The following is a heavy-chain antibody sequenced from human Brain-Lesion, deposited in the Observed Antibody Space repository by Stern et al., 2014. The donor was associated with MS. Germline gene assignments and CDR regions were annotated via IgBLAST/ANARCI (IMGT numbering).Heavy chain of an antibody. CDR2: VNPNTGGT. CDR1: GYIFTGYY. V-gene: IGHV1-2*06. D-gene: IGHD3-3*01. CDR3: ARDQRGITIFGVVTDYYYLGMDV. Sequence: VHLVESGAEVKKPGASVKVSCKTSGYIFTGYYIHWVRPAPGQGLEWMARVNPNTGGTKDEQKFQGRVTMSRDTSISTAYVELSSLTSDDTAVYYCARDQRGITIFGVVTDYYYLGMDVWGQGTTVTVSS. J-gene: IGHJ6*02.